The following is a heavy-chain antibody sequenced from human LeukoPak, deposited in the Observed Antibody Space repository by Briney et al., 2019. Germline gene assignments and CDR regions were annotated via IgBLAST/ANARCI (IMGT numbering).Heavy chain of an antibody. J-gene: IGHJ4*02. Sequence: PGGSLRLSCAASGFTFSSYEMNWVRQAPGKGLEWVSYISSSGSTIYYADSVKGRFTISRDNAKNSLYLQMNSLRAEDTAVYYCARVVISGYRQEPDYWGQGTLVTVSS. CDR2: ISSSGSTI. V-gene: IGHV3-48*03. CDR3: ARVVISGYRQEPDY. D-gene: IGHD5-12*01. CDR1: GFTFSSYE.